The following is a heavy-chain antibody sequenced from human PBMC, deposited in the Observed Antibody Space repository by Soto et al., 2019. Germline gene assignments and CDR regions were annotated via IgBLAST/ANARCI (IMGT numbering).Heavy chain of an antibody. D-gene: IGHD1-20*01. Sequence: ASVKVSCKASGYTFTTHVMHWVRQAPGQRLEWMGWVNGGDGNTKYSQRFQDRVTITRDTSATTAYMELSRLRSEDKAVYYCARDSGIRGPSGDLDYWGQGTLVTVSS. CDR3: ARDSGIRGPSGDLDY. V-gene: IGHV1-3*01. J-gene: IGHJ4*02. CDR2: VNGGDGNT. CDR1: GYTFTTHV.